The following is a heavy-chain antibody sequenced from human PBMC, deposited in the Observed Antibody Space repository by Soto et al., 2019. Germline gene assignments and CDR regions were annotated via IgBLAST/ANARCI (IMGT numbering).Heavy chain of an antibody. CDR3: AREDWRDCRFGGLDY. J-gene: IGHJ4*02. Sequence: QVQLVESGGGVVQPGRSLRLSCAASGFTFSNHGMHWVRQAPGKGLEWVAVIWFDGSNKYYADSVKGRFTISRDNSKNTLYLEMNSLRAEDKAVYYCAREDWRDCRFGGLDYRGQGTLVTVSS. D-gene: IGHD3-16*01. CDR2: IWFDGSNK. V-gene: IGHV3-33*01. CDR1: GFTFSNHG.